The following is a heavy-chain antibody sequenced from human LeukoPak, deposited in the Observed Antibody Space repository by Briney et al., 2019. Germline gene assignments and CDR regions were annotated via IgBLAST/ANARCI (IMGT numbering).Heavy chain of an antibody. D-gene: IGHD3-22*01. V-gene: IGHV1-18*01. J-gene: IGHJ4*02. CDR1: GYTFTSHG. CDR3: ARSPHDSSGYFYFDH. CDR2: ISVYNGNT. Sequence: GASVKVSCKASGYTFTSHGFNWVRQAPGQGLEWMGYISVYNGNTDYAESLQGRVTMITDTSTNTVYMELRSLRSDDTAVYYCARSPHDSSGYFYFDHWGQGTLVTVSS.